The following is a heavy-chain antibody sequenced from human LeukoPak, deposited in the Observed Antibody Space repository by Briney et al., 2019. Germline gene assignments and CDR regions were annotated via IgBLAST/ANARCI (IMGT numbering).Heavy chain of an antibody. CDR1: GGSFSGYY. Sequence: SETLSLTCAVYGGSFSGYYWSWLRQPPGKGLEWIGEINHSGSTNYNPSLKSRVTISVGTSKNQFSLKLSSVTAADTAVYYCARGEGGNPSWYFDLWGRGTLVTVSS. CDR3: ARGEGGNPSWYFDL. V-gene: IGHV4-34*01. CDR2: INHSGST. D-gene: IGHD4-23*01. J-gene: IGHJ2*01.